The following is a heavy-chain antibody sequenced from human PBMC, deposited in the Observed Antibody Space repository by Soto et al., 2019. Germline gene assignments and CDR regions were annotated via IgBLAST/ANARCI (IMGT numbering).Heavy chain of an antibody. CDR3: ARDYDVNTALDYWYFDL. Sequence: QVQLQESGPGLVKPSETLSLTCTVSGASINTHYWSWIRQSPGKGLEWIGQVFYSGSTNYNPSLKSRVTISIDTSTKQFSLKLTSVTAADTAVYYCARDYDVNTALDYWYFDLWGRGTLVTVSS. CDR1: GASINTHY. D-gene: IGHD5-18*01. CDR2: VFYSGST. J-gene: IGHJ2*01. V-gene: IGHV4-59*11.